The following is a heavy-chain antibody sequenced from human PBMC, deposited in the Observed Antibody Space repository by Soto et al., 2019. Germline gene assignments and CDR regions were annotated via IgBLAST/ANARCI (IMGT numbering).Heavy chain of an antibody. CDR2: IYYSGST. V-gene: IGHV4-39*01. CDR1: GGSISSSSYY. CDR3: ARHKYYYDSSGYYYIS. Sequence: PSETLSLTCTVSGGSISSSSYYWGWIRQPPGKGLEWIGSIYYSGSTYYNPSLKGRVTISVDTSKNQFSLKLSSVTAADTAVYYCARHKYYYDSSGYYYISWGQGTLVTVS. J-gene: IGHJ4*02. D-gene: IGHD3-22*01.